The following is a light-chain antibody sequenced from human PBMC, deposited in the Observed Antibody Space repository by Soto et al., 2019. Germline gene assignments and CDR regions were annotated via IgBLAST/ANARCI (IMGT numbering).Light chain of an antibody. Sequence: QSVLTQPASVSGSPGQSITISCTGTSSDVGGYNYDSWYQQHPGKAPKLMIYDVSNRPSGVSNRFSGSKSGNTASLTISGLQAEDEADYYCSSYTSSSTLEFGGGTKLTVL. CDR3: SSYTSSSTLE. V-gene: IGLV2-14*01. J-gene: IGLJ2*01. CDR2: DVS. CDR1: SSDVGGYNY.